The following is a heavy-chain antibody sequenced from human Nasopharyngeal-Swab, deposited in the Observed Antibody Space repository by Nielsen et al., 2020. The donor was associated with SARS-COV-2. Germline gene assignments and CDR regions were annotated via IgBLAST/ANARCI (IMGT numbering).Heavy chain of an antibody. V-gene: IGHV4-4*07. CDR2: IYASGSS. J-gene: IGHJ1*01. CDR1: DGSTSSYY. D-gene: IGHD3-3*01. CDR3: ARDPGDFWSGGPGY. Sequence: SDPLSLTCTVSDGSTSSYYWSWIRQSAGKGLEWIGRIYASGSSNYNPSFNSRVTMSVDTSNNQFSLKLNSVTAADTAVYYCARDPGDFWSGGPGYWGQGTLVTVSS.